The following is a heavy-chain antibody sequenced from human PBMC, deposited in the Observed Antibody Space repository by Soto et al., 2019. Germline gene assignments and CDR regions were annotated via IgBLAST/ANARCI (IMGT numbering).Heavy chain of an antibody. V-gene: IGHV4-34*01. CDR3: SISTPHLMRGSYNLNHGYYYYYMYC. J-gene: IGHJ6*03. D-gene: IGHD1-20*01. Sequence: QVQLQQWGAGLLKPSETLSLTCAVYGGSFSGYYWSWIRQPPGKGLEWIGEINHSGSTNYNHSLIGRVAISVDTSETQFSPEVTSLSAADTSVYYFSISTPHLMRGSYNLNHGYYYYYMYCWCKGTTVTVSS. CDR2: INHSGST. CDR1: GGSFSGYY.